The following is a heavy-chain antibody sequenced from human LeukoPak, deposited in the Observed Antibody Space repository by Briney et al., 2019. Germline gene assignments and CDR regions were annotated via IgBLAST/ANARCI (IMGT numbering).Heavy chain of an antibody. CDR3: AKLMVRGVISDNWFDP. J-gene: IGHJ5*02. Sequence: AGVSLRLSCAASGFTFSSCAMGWVRQAPGKGLEWVSAISGSGGSTYYADSVKGRFTISRDNSKNTLYLQMNSLRAEDTAVYYCAKLMVRGVISDNWFDPWGQGTLVTVSS. CDR1: GFTFSSCA. V-gene: IGHV3-23*01. CDR2: ISGSGGST. D-gene: IGHD3-10*01.